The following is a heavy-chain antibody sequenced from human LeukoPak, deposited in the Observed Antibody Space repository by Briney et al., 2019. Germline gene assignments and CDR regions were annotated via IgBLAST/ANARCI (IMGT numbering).Heavy chain of an antibody. CDR2: ISSSSSYT. D-gene: IGHD1-14*01. CDR1: GFTFSDYY. V-gene: IGHV3-11*03. J-gene: IGHJ4*02. Sequence: PGGSLRLSCAASGFTFSDYYMSWIRQAPGKGLEWVSYISSSSSYTNYADSEKGRFTISRDNAKNSLYLQMNSLRAEDTAVYYCARYTPGSASIDYWGQGTLVTVSS. CDR3: ARYTPGSASIDY.